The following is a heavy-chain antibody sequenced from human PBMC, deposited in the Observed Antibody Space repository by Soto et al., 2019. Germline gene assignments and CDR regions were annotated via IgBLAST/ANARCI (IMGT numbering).Heavy chain of an antibody. CDR1: GYTFSSYG. D-gene: IGHD6-13*01. V-gene: IGHV1-18*01. CDR2: ISAYNGNT. J-gene: IGHJ4*02. Sequence: ASVKVSCKAPGYTFSSYGISWVRQAPGQGLERMGWISAYNGNTNYAQKLQGRVTMTTDTSTSTAYMQLMSLRSDDTAVYYCARAWAAAAARKIYFDYRGQGTLVTVPA. CDR3: ARAWAAAAARKIYFDY.